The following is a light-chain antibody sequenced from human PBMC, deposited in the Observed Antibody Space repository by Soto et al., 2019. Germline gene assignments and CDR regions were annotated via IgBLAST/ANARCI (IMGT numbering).Light chain of an antibody. CDR1: RGVTRP. J-gene: IGKJ1*01. Sequence: EMVLTQSPGTLSLSPGERATLSCRASRGVTRPLAWFQQKAGQAPRLLIYGASTRATGIPDRFSGSGSGTDFALIISSVEPDDFAVYYCLQPVTSPYTLGQGTKVDIK. CDR2: GAS. CDR3: LQPVTSPYT. V-gene: IGKV3-20*01.